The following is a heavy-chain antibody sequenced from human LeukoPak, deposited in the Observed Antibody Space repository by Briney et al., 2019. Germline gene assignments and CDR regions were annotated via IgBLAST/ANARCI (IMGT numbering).Heavy chain of an antibody. CDR3: ARGLYCNSISCYLDY. CDR2: MYTSGST. Sequence: SETLSLTCTASGDSISGYYWNWIRQPAGKGLEWIGRMYTSGSTNYDPSLKSRVTISVDKSKNQFSLKLSSVTAADTAVYYCARGLYCNSISCYLDYWGQGTLVTVSS. D-gene: IGHD2-2*01. V-gene: IGHV4-4*07. J-gene: IGHJ4*02. CDR1: GDSISGYY.